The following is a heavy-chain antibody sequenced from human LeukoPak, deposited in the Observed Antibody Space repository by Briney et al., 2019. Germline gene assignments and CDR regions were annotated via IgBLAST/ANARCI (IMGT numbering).Heavy chain of an antibody. CDR1: GGSISSYY. J-gene: IGHJ3*02. D-gene: IGHD4-17*01. V-gene: IGHV4-59*08. CDR2: IYYSGST. Sequence: PSETLSLTCTVSGGSISSYYWSWIRQPPGKGLEWIGYIYYSGSTNYNPSLKSQVTISVDTSKNQFSLKLSSVTAADTAVYYCARHLPTTVTTDDAFDIWGQGTMVTVSS. CDR3: ARHLPTTVTTDDAFDI.